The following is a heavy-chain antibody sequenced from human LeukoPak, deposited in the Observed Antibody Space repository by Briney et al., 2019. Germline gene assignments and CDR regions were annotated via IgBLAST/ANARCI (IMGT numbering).Heavy chain of an antibody. Sequence: SETLSLTCAVYGGSFSGYYWSWIRQPPGKGLEWIGEINHSGSTNYNPSLKSRVTISVDTSKNQFSLKLSSVTAADTAVYYCAREWGGDFDYWGQGTLVAVSS. CDR3: AREWGGDFDY. CDR1: GGSFSGYY. J-gene: IGHJ4*02. V-gene: IGHV4-34*01. D-gene: IGHD1-26*01. CDR2: INHSGST.